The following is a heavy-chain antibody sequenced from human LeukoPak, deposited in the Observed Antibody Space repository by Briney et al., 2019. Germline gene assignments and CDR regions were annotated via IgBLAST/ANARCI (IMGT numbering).Heavy chain of an antibody. CDR1: GYSISSVYY. CDR2: IYHSGST. J-gene: IGHJ4*02. CDR3: ARVGPMVRGALEAFDY. Sequence: PSETLSLTCAVSGYSISSVYYWGWIRQPPGKGLEWIGSIYHSGSTSDNPSLKSRVTISVDTSTNQFSLKLSSVTAAETAVYYCARVGPMVRGALEAFDYWGQGTLVTVSS. D-gene: IGHD3-10*01. V-gene: IGHV4-38-2*01.